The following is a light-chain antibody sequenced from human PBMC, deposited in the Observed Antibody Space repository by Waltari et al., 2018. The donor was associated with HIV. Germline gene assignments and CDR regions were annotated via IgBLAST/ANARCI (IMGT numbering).Light chain of an antibody. CDR2: DNN. CDR3: GTWDSSLSVGRV. Sequence: QSVLTQPPSVSAAPGQKVTISCSGSSPNIGNNYVSWYQQLPGTAPKLLIYDNNKRPSGIPDRFSGSKSGTSATLGITGLQTGDEADYYCGTWDSSLSVGRVFGGGTKLTVL. V-gene: IGLV1-51*01. J-gene: IGLJ3*02. CDR1: SPNIGNNY.